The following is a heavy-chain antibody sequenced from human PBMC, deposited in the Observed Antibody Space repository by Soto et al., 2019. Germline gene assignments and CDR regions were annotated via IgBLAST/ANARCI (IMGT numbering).Heavy chain of an antibody. CDR1: GGTFSSYA. Sequence: GASVKVSCKASGGTFSSYAISWVRQAPGQGLEWMGWIIPVYGTTNYSQKFQGRVTITRDTSASTAYMELSSLRSEDTAVYYCASESYGGEFDYWGQGTLVTVSS. CDR3: ASESYGGEFDY. V-gene: IGHV1-69*05. CDR2: IIPVYGTT. D-gene: IGHD4-17*01. J-gene: IGHJ4*02.